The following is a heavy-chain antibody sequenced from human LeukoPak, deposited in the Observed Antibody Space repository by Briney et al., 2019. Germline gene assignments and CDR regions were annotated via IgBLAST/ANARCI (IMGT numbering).Heavy chain of an antibody. J-gene: IGHJ4*02. CDR2: IYYSGNT. Sequence: SETLSLTCTLSGGSISSYYWSWIRQPPGKGLEWIGYIYYSGNTNYNPPLKSRVTISIDTSKNQFSLKLSSVTAADTAVYYCARQRITAAGILDYWGQGTLVTVSS. V-gene: IGHV4-59*08. CDR3: ARQRITAAGILDY. CDR1: GGSISSYY. D-gene: IGHD6-13*01.